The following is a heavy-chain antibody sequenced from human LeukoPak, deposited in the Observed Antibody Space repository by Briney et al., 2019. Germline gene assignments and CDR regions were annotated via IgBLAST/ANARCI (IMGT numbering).Heavy chain of an antibody. CDR1: GFTFSSYS. J-gene: IGHJ4*02. V-gene: IGHV3-48*01. CDR3: ANRRRDGYNLKVSYFDY. Sequence: GGSLRLSCAASGFTFSSYSMNWVRQAPGKGLEWVSYISSSSSTIYYADSVKGRFTISRDNAKNSLYLQMNSLRAEDTAVYYCANRRRDGYNLKVSYFDYWGQGTLVTVSS. D-gene: IGHD5-24*01. CDR2: ISSSSSTI.